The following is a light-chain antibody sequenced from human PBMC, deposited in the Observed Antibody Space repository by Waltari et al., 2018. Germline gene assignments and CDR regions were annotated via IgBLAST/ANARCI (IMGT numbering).Light chain of an antibody. CDR2: DTS. J-gene: IGKJ4*01. V-gene: IGKV1D-12*01. Sequence: DIQMTQSPSSVSASLGDRVTITCRASQDISRYLAWYQQTPGRSPKLLIFDTSSLQSGVPSRFSGSGSGTDFTLTISSLQPEDFATYYCQHFNSYPLTFGGGSKVDVK. CDR3: QHFNSYPLT. CDR1: QDISRY.